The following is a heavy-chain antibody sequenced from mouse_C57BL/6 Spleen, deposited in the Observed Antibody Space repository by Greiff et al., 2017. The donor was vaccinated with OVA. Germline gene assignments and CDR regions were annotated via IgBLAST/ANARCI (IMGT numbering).Heavy chain of an antibody. CDR1: GYTFTSYW. CDR2: IDPSDSET. V-gene: IGHV1-52*01. Sequence: QVQLQQPGAELVRPGSSVKLSCKASGYTFTSYWMHWVKQRPIQGLEWIGNIDPSDSETHYNQKFKDKATLTVDQSSSTAYMQLSSLTSEDSAVYYCAREGFILANYYAMDYWGQGTSVTVSS. D-gene: IGHD6-1*01. J-gene: IGHJ4*01. CDR3: AREGFILANYYAMDY.